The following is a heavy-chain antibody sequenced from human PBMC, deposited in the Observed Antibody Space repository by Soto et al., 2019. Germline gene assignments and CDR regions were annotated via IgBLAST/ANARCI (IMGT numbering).Heavy chain of an antibody. J-gene: IGHJ4*02. CDR2: MSYDENKK. CDR1: GFSFRAYC. V-gene: IGHV3-30*03. Sequence: GGSLTLSCPASGFSFRAYCMHWVRQAPGKRLEWMGDMSYDENKKYLTAYVNGRFTIFRDNTQNTLYLQMNSLRTEDTALYYCAVEAPGGWHYFDAWGQGTLVTVSS. D-gene: IGHD6-19*01. CDR3: AVEAPGGWHYFDA.